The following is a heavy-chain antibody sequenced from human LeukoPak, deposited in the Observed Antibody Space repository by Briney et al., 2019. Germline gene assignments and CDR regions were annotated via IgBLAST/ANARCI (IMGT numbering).Heavy chain of an antibody. V-gene: IGHV1-2*02. Sequence: ASVKVSCKASGYTFSNYYMHWVRQAPGQGLEWMGWINPNSGGTNFAQNFQGRVTMTRDTSISTAYMELSGLRSDDTAVYYCARQNGHNPDYWGPGTLVTVAS. J-gene: IGHJ4*02. D-gene: IGHD5-24*01. CDR2: INPNSGGT. CDR1: GYTFSNYY. CDR3: ARQNGHNPDY.